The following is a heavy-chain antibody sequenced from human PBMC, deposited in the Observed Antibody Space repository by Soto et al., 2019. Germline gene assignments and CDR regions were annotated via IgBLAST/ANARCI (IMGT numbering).Heavy chain of an antibody. J-gene: IGHJ1*01. Sequence: SLRLSCAASGFTFSGYYMSWIRQAPGKGLEWVSYISSTSRYTNYADSVKGRFTISRDNAKNSLYLQMSSLRAEDSAVYYCAVDGSDSGADFNHWCQCTGFPVS. CDR1: GFTFSGYY. D-gene: IGHD2-21*01. CDR2: ISSTSRYT. V-gene: IGHV3-11*03. CDR3: AVDGSDSGADFNH.